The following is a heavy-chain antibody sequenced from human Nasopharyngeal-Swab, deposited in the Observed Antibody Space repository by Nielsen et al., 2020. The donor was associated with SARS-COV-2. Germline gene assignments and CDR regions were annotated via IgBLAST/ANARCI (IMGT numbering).Heavy chain of an antibody. CDR1: CFPFSSYW. Sequence: GESLKTPFARPCFPFSSYWMHRVRQAPGKGLMWVARNNRDGSGTNYADSVKGRFTISRDNAKNTLYLQMNTLSAEDTGVYYCARDCDTATCYRSAADTWGQGTLVTVSS. D-gene: IGHD2-2*01. CDR3: ARDCDTATCYRSAADT. CDR2: NNRDGSGT. V-gene: IGHV3-74*01. J-gene: IGHJ5*01.